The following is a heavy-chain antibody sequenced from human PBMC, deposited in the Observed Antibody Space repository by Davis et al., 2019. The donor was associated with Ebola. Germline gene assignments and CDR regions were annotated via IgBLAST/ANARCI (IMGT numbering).Heavy chain of an antibody. Sequence: PGGSLRLSCAASGFTFSSYAMSWVRQAPGKGLKWVSAISGSGGSTYYADSVKGRFTISRDNAKNSLYLQMNSLRAEDTALYYCARAPLLGYCSSTSCHMRYYFDYWGQGTLVTVSS. V-gene: IGHV3-23*01. CDR1: GFTFSSYA. J-gene: IGHJ4*02. D-gene: IGHD2-2*02. CDR2: ISGSGGST. CDR3: ARAPLLGYCSSTSCHMRYYFDY.